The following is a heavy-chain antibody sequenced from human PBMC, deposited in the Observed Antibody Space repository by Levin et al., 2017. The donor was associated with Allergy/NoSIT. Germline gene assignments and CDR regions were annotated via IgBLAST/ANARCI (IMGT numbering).Heavy chain of an antibody. J-gene: IGHJ5*02. CDR1: GFSISEYY. D-gene: IGHD6-19*01. CDR2: SSGSTSYT. Sequence: GGSLRLSCAASGFSISEYYMSWIRKAPGKGLEWLSHSSGSTSYTNYADSVKGRFTMSRDRAKNSVYLQMNSLRAEDTAVYFCARFLDLVAVAGNSPEIDHWGQGTLVTVSS. V-gene: IGHV3-11*03. CDR3: ARFLDLVAVAGNSPEIDH.